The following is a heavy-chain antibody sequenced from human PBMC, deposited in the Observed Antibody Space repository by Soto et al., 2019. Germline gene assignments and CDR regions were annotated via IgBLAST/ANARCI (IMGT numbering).Heavy chain of an antibody. J-gene: IGHJ3*02. CDR3: ARWDCSSTSCRSNAFDI. V-gene: IGHV1-18*01. Sequence: ASVKVSCQASGYTFTSFGISWVRQAPGQGLEWMGWISPYNGYTNYAQMLQGRVIMTTDTSTTTAYMELRSLRSDDTAVYYCARWDCSSTSCRSNAFDIWGQGTMVTVSS. CDR2: ISPYNGYT. D-gene: IGHD2-2*01. CDR1: GYTFTSFG.